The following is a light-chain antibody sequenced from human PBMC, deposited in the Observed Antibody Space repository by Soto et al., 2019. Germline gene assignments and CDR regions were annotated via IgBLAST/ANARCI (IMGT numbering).Light chain of an antibody. Sequence: EIVMTQSPATLSVSPGERATLSCRASQSVSSNLAWYQQKPGQAPRLLIYGAATRATGIPARFSGSGSGTEFTLTISSLQSEDFVVYYCQHYNDWPPITFGQGTRLEIK. CDR1: QSVSSN. V-gene: IGKV3-15*01. J-gene: IGKJ5*01. CDR2: GAA. CDR3: QHYNDWPPIT.